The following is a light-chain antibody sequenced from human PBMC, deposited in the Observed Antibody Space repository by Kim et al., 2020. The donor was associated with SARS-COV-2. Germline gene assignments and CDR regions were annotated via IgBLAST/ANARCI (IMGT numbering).Light chain of an antibody. Sequence: EIVLTQSPATLSVSPGERATLSCRASQSVNSYLAWYQQKTGQAPRLLIHGASTRATGIPARFSGSGSGTEFTLTISSLQPEDFAVYSCQQYSDWPPGDTFGQGTKLDI. V-gene: IGKV3-15*01. CDR1: QSVNSY. J-gene: IGKJ2*01. CDR2: GAS. CDR3: QQYSDWPPGDT.